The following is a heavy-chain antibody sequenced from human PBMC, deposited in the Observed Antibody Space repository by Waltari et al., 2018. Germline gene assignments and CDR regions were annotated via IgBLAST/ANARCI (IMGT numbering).Heavy chain of an antibody. CDR1: GFTFSAYW. CDR2: INGDGYGI. D-gene: IGHD3-10*01. CDR3: ARKGGRGFAYGPFYFDY. Sequence: EVQLVEAGGDLVQPGGALRRSCEASGFTFSAYWLHWGRQSPGKGPVWVSRINGDGYGITYSDSVKGRFTISRDNSKNTLYLQMNSLRVEDTAVYYCARKGGRGFAYGPFYFDYWGQGALVIVSS. J-gene: IGHJ4*02. V-gene: IGHV3-74*01.